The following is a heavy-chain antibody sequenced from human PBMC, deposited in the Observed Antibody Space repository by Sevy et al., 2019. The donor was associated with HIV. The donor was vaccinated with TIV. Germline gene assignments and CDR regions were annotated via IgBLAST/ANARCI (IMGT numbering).Heavy chain of an antibody. CDR3: AKASRIVEYWYFDL. D-gene: IGHD3-22*01. V-gene: IGHV3-23*01. CDR2: ISGSGGST. Sequence: GGSLRLSCAASGFTFSSYAMSWVRQAPGKGLEWVSAISGSGGSTYYADSVKGRFTISRENSKNTLYLQMNSLRAEDTAVYYCAKASRIVEYWYFDLWGRGTLVTVSS. J-gene: IGHJ2*01. CDR1: GFTFSSYA.